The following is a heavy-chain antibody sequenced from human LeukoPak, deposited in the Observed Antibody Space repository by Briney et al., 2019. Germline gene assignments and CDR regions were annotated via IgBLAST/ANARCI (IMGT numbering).Heavy chain of an antibody. V-gene: IGHV1-2*02. J-gene: IGHJ3*02. CDR1: GYTFTGYY. CDR2: VNPNSGDT. Sequence: ASVKVSCKASGYTFTGYYLHWVRQAPGQGLEWMGCVNPNSGDTNYAQKFQGRVTMTRDTSISTAYMELSRLRSDDTAVYYCAAVAGLGNAFDIWGQGTMVTVSS. D-gene: IGHD6-19*01. CDR3: AAVAGLGNAFDI.